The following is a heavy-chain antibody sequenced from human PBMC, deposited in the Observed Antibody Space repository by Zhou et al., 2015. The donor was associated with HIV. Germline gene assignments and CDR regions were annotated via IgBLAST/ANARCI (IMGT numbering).Heavy chain of an antibody. J-gene: IGHJ3*02. V-gene: IGHV1-69*12. Sequence: QVQLVQSGAEVKKPGSSVKVSCKASGGTFSSYAISWVRQAPGQGLEWMGGIIPIFGTANYAQKFQGRVTITADESTSTAYMELSSLRSEDTAVYYCARSDRYCSGGSCYSDAFDIWGQGTMVTVSS. D-gene: IGHD2-15*01. CDR2: IIPIFGTA. CDR3: ARSDRYCSGGSCYSDAFDI. CDR1: GGTFSSYA.